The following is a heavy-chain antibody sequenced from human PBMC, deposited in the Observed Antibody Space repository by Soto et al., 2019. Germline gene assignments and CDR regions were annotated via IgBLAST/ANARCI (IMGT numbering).Heavy chain of an antibody. Sequence: GASVKVSCKASGYTFTSYGISWARQAPGQGLEWMGWISAYNGNTNYAQKLQGRVTMTTDTSTSTAYMELRSLRSDDTAVYYCARVDSSGWYGVYYGMDVWGQGTTVTVSS. CDR3: ARVDSSGWYGVYYGMDV. CDR2: ISAYNGNT. J-gene: IGHJ6*02. V-gene: IGHV1-18*01. D-gene: IGHD6-19*01. CDR1: GYTFTSYG.